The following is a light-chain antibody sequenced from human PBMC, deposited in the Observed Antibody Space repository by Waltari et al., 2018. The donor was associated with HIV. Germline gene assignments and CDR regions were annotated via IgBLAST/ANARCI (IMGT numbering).Light chain of an antibody. Sequence: QSALTQPPSASGSPGPSVPLSCTGTSRDLGCFPSLSSYQPHPGKAPKLMIYDVSKRPSGVADRFSGSKSGNTASLTVSGLQAEDEADYYCSSYAGSNNWVVFGGGTKLTVL. J-gene: IGLJ2*01. CDR2: DVS. CDR3: SSYAGSNNWVV. V-gene: IGLV2-8*01. CDR1: SRDLGCFPS.